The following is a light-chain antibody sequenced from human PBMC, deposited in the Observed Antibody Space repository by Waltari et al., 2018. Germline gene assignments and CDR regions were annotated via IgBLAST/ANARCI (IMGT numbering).Light chain of an antibody. V-gene: IGKV4-1*01. Sequence: DIVMTQSPVSLAVYLGERATLNSKYSHNLLSSKKQNHSAWYPQKPRQPPKLLIYWASVRESGVPDRFSGSGSGTDFTLTISSLQAEDVAVYSCQQHYTSPPTFGGGTRVEIK. CDR1: HNLLSSKKQNH. CDR3: QQHYTSPPT. J-gene: IGKJ4*01. CDR2: WAS.